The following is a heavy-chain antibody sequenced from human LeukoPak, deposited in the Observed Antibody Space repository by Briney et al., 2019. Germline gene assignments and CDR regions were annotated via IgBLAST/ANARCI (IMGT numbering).Heavy chain of an antibody. CDR3: ARYGTDYYDSSGSKFDY. V-gene: IGHV4-59*01. CDR1: SGSINTYY. J-gene: IGHJ4*02. D-gene: IGHD3-22*01. Sequence: SETLSLTCTVSSGSINTYYWSWIRQPPGKGLEWIGYIYYSGSTNYNPSLESRVTISVDTSKNQFSLKLSSVTAADTAVYYCARYGTDYYDSSGSKFDYWGQGTLVTVSS. CDR2: IYYSGST.